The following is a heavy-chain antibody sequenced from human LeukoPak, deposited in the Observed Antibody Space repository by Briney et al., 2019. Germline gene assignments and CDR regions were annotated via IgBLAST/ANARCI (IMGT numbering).Heavy chain of an antibody. CDR3: ARVMVAGTGSYDY. CDR1: GGTFSSYA. Sequence: SVTVSCVASGGTFSSYATSWVRQAPGQGLEWKGWIIPIFGTANYAQKFQGRVTITADESTSTAYMELSSLRSEDTAVYYCARVMVAGTGSYDYWGQGTLVTVSS. D-gene: IGHD3-10*01. CDR2: IIPIFGTA. J-gene: IGHJ4*02. V-gene: IGHV1-69*13.